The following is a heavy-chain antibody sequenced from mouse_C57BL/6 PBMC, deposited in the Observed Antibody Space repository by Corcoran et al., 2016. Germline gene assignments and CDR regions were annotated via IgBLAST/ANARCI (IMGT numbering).Heavy chain of an antibody. D-gene: IGHD2-3*01. Sequence: QVQLQQSGAELARPGASVKLSCKASGYTFTSYGISWVKQRTGQGVEWIGEIYPRSGNTYYNEKFKGKATLTADKSSSTAYMELRSLTSEDSAVYFCARHDYLDYWGQGTTLTVSS. J-gene: IGHJ2*01. CDR3: ARHDYLDY. CDR2: IYPRSGNT. V-gene: IGHV1-81*01. CDR1: GYTFTSYG.